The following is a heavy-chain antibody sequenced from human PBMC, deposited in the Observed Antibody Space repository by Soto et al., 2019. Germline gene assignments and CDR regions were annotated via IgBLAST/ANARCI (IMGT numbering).Heavy chain of an antibody. CDR1: GFTFSSYA. CDR2: ISGSGGST. CDR3: AKDVLSGDHYWYYDL. V-gene: IGHV3-23*01. Sequence: EVQLLESGGGLVQPGGSLRLSCAASGFTFSSYAMSWVRQAPGKGLEWVSAISGSGGSTYYADSVKGRFTISRDNSKNTLYLQMNRRRADDTAVYYCAKDVLSGDHYWYYDLRGRGTLVTVSS. D-gene: IGHD2-21*02. J-gene: IGHJ2*01.